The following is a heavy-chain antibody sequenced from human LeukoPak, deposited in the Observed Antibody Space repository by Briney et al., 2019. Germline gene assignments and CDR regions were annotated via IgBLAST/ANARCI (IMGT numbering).Heavy chain of an antibody. CDR1: GSTSSTYE. Sequence: GGSLRLSCGVAGSTSSTYEMNWDRQDAEKGRERFSYISSRGSTIYFADSVKGRFTIFRDNAKNSLYLQMNSLRVEDTAVYYCARDVLDYGGNWAFDYWGQGTLVTVSS. CDR2: ISSRGSTI. J-gene: IGHJ4*02. V-gene: IGHV3-48*03. D-gene: IGHD4-23*01. CDR3: ARDVLDYGGNWAFDY.